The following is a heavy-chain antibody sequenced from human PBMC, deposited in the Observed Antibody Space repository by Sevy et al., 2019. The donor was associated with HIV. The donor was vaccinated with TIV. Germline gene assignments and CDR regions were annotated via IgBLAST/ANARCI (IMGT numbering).Heavy chain of an antibody. D-gene: IGHD3-9*01. Sequence: SEALSLTCTVSGGSVSSGSYYWSWIRQPPGKGLGWIGYIYYSGSTNYSPSLKSRVTISVDTSKNQFSLKLNPVTAADTAVYYCANRNYVTFDMLTNDAFDIWGQGTMVTVSS. J-gene: IGHJ3*02. CDR3: ANRNYVTFDMLTNDAFDI. CDR2: IYYSGST. CDR1: GGSVSSGSYY. V-gene: IGHV4-61*01.